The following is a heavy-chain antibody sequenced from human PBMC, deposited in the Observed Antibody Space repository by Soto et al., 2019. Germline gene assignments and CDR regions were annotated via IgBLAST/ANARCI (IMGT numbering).Heavy chain of an antibody. CDR2: IFWNDER. CDR1: GFSLSKARMG. V-gene: IGHV2-26*01. CDR3: AHRRGAYYFDF. Sequence: SGPTLVNPTETLTLTCSVSGFSLSKARMGVSWIRQPPGKALEWLAHIFWNDERSYNTSLKSRLTISRDTSKNQVVLTMTNMDPVDTATYYCAHRRGAYYFDFWGLGTLVTV. D-gene: IGHD3-10*01. J-gene: IGHJ4*02.